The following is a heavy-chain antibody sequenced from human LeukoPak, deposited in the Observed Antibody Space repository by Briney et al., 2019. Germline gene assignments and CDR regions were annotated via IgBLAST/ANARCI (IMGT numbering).Heavy chain of an antibody. CDR1: GFTFSSYL. CDR2: INSDGSTT. CDR3: ARAQSGYDSTSFDY. V-gene: IGHV3-74*01. D-gene: IGHD5-12*01. J-gene: IGHJ4*02. Sequence: PGGSLRLSCAASGFTFSSYLMHWVRQAPGRGLVWVSRINSDGSTTTYADSVKGRFTISRDNAKNTLYLRMNSLRAEDTAVYYCARAQSGYDSTSFDYWGQGTLVTVSS.